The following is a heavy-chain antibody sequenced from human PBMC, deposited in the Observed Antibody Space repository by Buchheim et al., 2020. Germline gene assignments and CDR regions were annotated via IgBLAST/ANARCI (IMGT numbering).Heavy chain of an antibody. CDR1: GFTFSSYS. CDR3: ARDTYYYDSSGYSGGGDNDY. D-gene: IGHD3-22*01. J-gene: IGHJ4*02. Sequence: EVQLVESGGGLVQPGGSLRLSCAASGFTFSSYSMNWVRQAPGKGLEWVSHISSSSSTIYYADSVKGRFTISRDNAKNSLYLQMNSLRAEDTAVYYCARDTYYYDSSGYSGGGDNDYWGQGTL. V-gene: IGHV3-48*01. CDR2: ISSSSSTI.